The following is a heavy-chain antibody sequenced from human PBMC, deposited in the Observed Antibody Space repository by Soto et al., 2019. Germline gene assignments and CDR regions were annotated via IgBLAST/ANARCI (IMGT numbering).Heavy chain of an antibody. D-gene: IGHD2-15*01. Sequence: PGGSLRLSCAASGFTFSSYAMSWVRQAPGKGLEWVSAISGSGGSTYYADSVKGRFTISRDNSKNTLYLQMNSLRAEDTAVYYCAKDLRRYCSGGSCLFDYWGQGTLVTVSS. CDR2: ISGSGGST. CDR3: AKDLRRYCSGGSCLFDY. CDR1: GFTFSSYA. V-gene: IGHV3-23*01. J-gene: IGHJ4*02.